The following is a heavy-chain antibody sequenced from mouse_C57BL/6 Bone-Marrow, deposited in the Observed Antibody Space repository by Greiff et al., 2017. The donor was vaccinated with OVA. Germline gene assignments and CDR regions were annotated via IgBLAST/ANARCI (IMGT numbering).Heavy chain of an antibody. CDR3: ARQSTTAYYFDY. V-gene: IGHV5-12*01. D-gene: IGHD1-2*01. CDR1: GFTFSDYY. Sequence: DVMLVESGGGLVQPGGSLKLSCAASGFTFSDYYMYWVRQTPEKRLEWVAYISNGGGSTYYPDTVKGRFTISRDNAKNTLYLQMSRLKSEDTAMYYCARQSTTAYYFDYWGQGTTLTVSS. J-gene: IGHJ2*01. CDR2: ISNGGGST.